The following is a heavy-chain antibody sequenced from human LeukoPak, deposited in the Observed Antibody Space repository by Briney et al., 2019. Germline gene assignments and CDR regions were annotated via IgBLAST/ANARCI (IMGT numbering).Heavy chain of an antibody. Sequence: GGSLRLSCAASGFTLSGYWMTWVRQGPGKGLEWVANINRDGGQRSYVDSVKGRFAISRDNAKNSLYLQMSSLKTEDTAVYYCARDISPDDYFDIWGQGALVTVSS. CDR2: INRDGGQR. J-gene: IGHJ3*02. D-gene: IGHD3-16*01. CDR3: ARDISPDDYFDI. CDR1: GFTLSGYW. V-gene: IGHV3-7*04.